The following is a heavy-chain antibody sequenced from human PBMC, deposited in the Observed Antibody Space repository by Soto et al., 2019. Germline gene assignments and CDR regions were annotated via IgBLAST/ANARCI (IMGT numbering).Heavy chain of an antibody. V-gene: IGHV1-46*01. CDR3: ARGVNVVVVTAALDY. Sequence: QVQLMQSGAEVKKPGASVKVSCKASGDTFTEYYIHWVRQAPGQGLEWMGTVNPSGGHTTYAQHFLGRVTMTRDTSTSTLYMELTSLTSEDTAVYYCARGVNVVVVTAALDYWGQGTLVTVSS. J-gene: IGHJ4*02. D-gene: IGHD2-21*02. CDR2: VNPSGGHT. CDR1: GDTFTEYY.